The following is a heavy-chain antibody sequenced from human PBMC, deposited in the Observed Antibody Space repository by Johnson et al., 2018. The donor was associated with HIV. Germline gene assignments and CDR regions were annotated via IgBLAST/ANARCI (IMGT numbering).Heavy chain of an antibody. CDR1: GFTFDDYA. D-gene: IGHD6-13*01. CDR3: ANLPPGQQLVHLSRRAIYSGAFDI. Sequence: VQLVESGGGLVQPGRSLRLSCAASGFTFDDYAMHWVRQAPGKGLEWVSGISWNSGSIGYADSVKGRFTISRDNAKNSLYLQMNSLRAEDTALYYCANLPPGQQLVHLSRRAIYSGAFDIWGQGTMVTVSS. V-gene: IGHV3-9*01. CDR2: ISWNSGSI. J-gene: IGHJ3*02.